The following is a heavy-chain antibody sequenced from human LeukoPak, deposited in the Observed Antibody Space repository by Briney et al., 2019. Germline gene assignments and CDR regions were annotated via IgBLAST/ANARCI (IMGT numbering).Heavy chain of an antibody. CDR2: IKSKTDGGTT. CDR3: TPNWAYYDILTGYYHNLGPFDY. CDR1: GFTFSNAW. J-gene: IGHJ4*02. Sequence: GGSLRLSCAASGFTFSNAWMSWVRQAPGKGLEWVGRIKSKTDGGTTDYAAPVKGRFTISRDDLKNTPYLQMNSLKTEDTAVYYCTPNWAYYDILTGYYHNLGPFDYWGQGTLVTVSS. D-gene: IGHD3-9*01. V-gene: IGHV3-15*01.